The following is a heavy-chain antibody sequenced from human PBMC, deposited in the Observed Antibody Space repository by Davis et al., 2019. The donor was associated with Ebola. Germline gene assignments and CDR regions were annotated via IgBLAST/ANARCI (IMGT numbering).Heavy chain of an antibody. V-gene: IGHV3-73*01. CDR3: TTTTVTVDY. Sequence: AYAASVKGRFTISRDDSKNTAYLQMNSLKTEDTAVYYCTTTTVTVDYWGQGTLVTVSS. J-gene: IGHJ4*02. D-gene: IGHD4-17*01.